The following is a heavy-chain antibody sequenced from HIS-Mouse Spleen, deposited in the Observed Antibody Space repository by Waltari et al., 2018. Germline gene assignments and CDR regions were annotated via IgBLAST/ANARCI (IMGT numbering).Heavy chain of an antibody. J-gene: IGHJ3*02. CDR2: INHSGST. CDR3: ARVTSSSWLHAFDI. CDR1: GGSFSGYY. D-gene: IGHD6-13*01. Sequence: QVQLQQWGAGLLKPSETLSLTCAVYGGSFSGYYWSWIRQPPGKGLEWIGEINHSGSTNYNPSLKSRVTISVDTSKNQFSLKLSSVTAADTAVYYCARVTSSSWLHAFDIWGQGTMVTVSS. V-gene: IGHV4-34*01.